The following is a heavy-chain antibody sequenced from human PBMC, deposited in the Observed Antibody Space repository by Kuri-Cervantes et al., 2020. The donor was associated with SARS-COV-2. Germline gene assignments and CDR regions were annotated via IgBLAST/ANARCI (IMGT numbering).Heavy chain of an antibody. CDR1: GFTFTSHA. Sequence: GESLKISCAVSGFTFTSHAMHWVRQAPGKGLEWVALISYDGSNKFYADSVKGRFTISRDNSKNTLYLQMNSLRAEDTAVYYCARDLDTVTTLYYFDYWGQGTLVTVSS. CDR3: ARDLDTVTTLYYFDY. J-gene: IGHJ4*02. V-gene: IGHV3-30*03. D-gene: IGHD4-17*01. CDR2: ISYDGSNK.